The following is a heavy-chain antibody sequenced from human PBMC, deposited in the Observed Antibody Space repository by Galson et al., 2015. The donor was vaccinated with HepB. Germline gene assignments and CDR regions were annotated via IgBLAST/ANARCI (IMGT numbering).Heavy chain of an antibody. J-gene: IGHJ4*02. D-gene: IGHD3-3*01. CDR2: IYPSGST. V-gene: IGHV4-4*07. CDR3: ARGNGFRSGYYWSFDY. Sequence: ETLSLTCTVSGGSLSLYYWSWIRQPAGKGLEWIGRIYPSGSTHYNPSLTSRVTMSVDTSENQFSLKLNSVTAADTAVYYCARGNGFRSGYYWSFDYWGQGVLVTVSS. CDR1: GGSLSLYY.